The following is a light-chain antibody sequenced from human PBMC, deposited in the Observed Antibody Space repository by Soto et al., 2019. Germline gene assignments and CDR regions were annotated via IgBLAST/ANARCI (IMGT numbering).Light chain of an antibody. J-gene: IGKJ5*01. CDR2: GAS. CDR3: QQYNNWPIT. Sequence: ERVMTQSPATLSVSPGERATLACRASQSVSSNLAWYQQKPGQAPMLLIYGASTRATGIPARFSGSGSGTDFTLTISSLQSEDFAVYYCQQYNNWPITFGQGTRLEIK. CDR1: QSVSSN. V-gene: IGKV3-15*01.